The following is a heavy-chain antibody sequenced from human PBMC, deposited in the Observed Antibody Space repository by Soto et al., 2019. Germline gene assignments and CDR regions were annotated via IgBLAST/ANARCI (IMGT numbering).Heavy chain of an antibody. CDR1: GYTFTSYD. V-gene: IGHV1-8*01. J-gene: IGHJ1*01. CDR3: ARKSVNCSSTSCTGEYFQH. D-gene: IGHD2-2*01. CDR2: MNPNSGNT. Sequence: ASVKVSCKASGYTFTSYDINWVRQATGQGLEWMGWMNPNSGNTGYAQKFQGRVTMTRNTSISTAYMELSSLRSEDTAVYYCARKSVNCSSTSCTGEYFQHWGQGTLVTVSS.